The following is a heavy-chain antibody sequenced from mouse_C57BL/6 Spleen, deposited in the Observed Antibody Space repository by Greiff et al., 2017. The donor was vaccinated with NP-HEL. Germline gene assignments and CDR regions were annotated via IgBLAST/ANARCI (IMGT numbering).Heavy chain of an antibody. V-gene: IGHV14-2*01. CDR3: ALTTVVAKYFDV. J-gene: IGHJ1*03. CDR2: IDPEDGET. Sequence: VQLQQSGAELVKPGASVKLSCTASGFNIKDYYMHWVKQRTEQGLEWIGRIDPEDGETKYAPKFQGKATLTADTSSNTAYLQLSSLTSEDTAVYYCALTTVVAKYFDVWGTGTTVTVSS. CDR1: GFNIKDYY. D-gene: IGHD1-1*01.